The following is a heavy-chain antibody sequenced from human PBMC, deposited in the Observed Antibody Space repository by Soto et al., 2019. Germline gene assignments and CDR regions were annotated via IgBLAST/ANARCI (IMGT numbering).Heavy chain of an antibody. CDR2: IKSGGDGT. CDR3: AKEFAAVGVPYPAY. D-gene: IGHD3-3*01. V-gene: IGHV3-23*01. J-gene: IGHJ4*02. Sequence: EVQLLESGGGLVQPGGSLRLSCAVSGFTFNNYAMSWVRQSPGKGLEWVSGIKSGGDGTYYADSVKGRFTISRDNAKNTLQLQMNSLRADDTAIYYCAKEFAAVGVPYPAYWGQGTLVTVSS. CDR1: GFTFNNYA.